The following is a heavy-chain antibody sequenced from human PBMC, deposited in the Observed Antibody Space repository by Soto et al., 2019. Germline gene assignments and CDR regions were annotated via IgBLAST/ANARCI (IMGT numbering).Heavy chain of an antibody. V-gene: IGHV1-3*01. CDR3: AREGFYFSSTSCSNWFDP. Sequence: ASVKVSCKASGYTFTSYAMHWVRQAPGQRLEWMGWINAGNGNTKYSQKFQGRVTITRDTSACTAYMELSSLRSEDTAVYYCAREGFYFSSTSCSNWFDPLVQGTLVTVSS. CDR2: INAGNGNT. CDR1: GYTFTSYA. D-gene: IGHD2-2*01. J-gene: IGHJ5*02.